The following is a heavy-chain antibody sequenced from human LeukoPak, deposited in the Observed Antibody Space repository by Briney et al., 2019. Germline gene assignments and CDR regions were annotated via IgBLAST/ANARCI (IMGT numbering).Heavy chain of an antibody. Sequence: GGSLRLSCAASGFTFSSYGMHWVRQAPGKGLEWVAFIRYDGSNKYYADSVKGRFTISRDNSKNTLYLQMNSLRAEDTAAYYCARARKQLWLLVGGGFDYWGQGTLVTVSS. J-gene: IGHJ4*02. CDR3: ARARKQLWLLVGGGFDY. CDR2: IRYDGSNK. CDR1: GFTFSSYG. V-gene: IGHV3-30*02. D-gene: IGHD5-18*01.